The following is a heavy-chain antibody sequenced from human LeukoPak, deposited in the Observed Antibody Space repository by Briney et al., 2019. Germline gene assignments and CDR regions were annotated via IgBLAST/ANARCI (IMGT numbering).Heavy chain of an antibody. V-gene: IGHV4-59*08. CDR3: AREEASAGDY. J-gene: IGHJ4*02. CDR2: IYYSGST. CDR1: GGSISNYY. D-gene: IGHD6-13*01. Sequence: SETLSLTCTVSGGSISNYYWSWIRQPPGKGLEWIGYIYYSGSTNYDSSLKSRVTISVDTCKNQFSLNLRSVTATDTAVYYCAREEASAGDYWGQGTLVTVSS.